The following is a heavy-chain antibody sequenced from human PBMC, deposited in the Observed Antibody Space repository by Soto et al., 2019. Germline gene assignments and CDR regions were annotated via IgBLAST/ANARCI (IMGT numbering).Heavy chain of an antibody. CDR3: ARVQGGGGAMVHNY. CDR2: IYYSGST. CDR1: CGSISSGDYY. V-gene: IGHV4-30-4*01. Sequence: SETLSLTCTVSCGSISSGDYYWSWIRQPPGKGLEWIGYIYYSGSTYYNPSLKSRVTISVDTSKNQFSLKLSSVTAADTAVYYCARVQGGGGAMVHNYWGQGTLVTVSS. D-gene: IGHD5-18*01. J-gene: IGHJ4*02.